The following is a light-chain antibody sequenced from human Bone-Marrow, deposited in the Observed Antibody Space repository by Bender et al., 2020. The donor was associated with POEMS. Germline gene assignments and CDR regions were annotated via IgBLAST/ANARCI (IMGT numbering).Light chain of an antibody. V-gene: IGLV2-23*02. CDR1: INDVGSYTF. CDR3: CSYAGSSTWV. J-gene: IGLJ3*02. CDR2: EVS. Sequence: QSALTQPASVSGSPGQSITVSCAGTINDVGSYTFVSWYQQQSGRAPKLIIYEVSKRPSGVSNRFSGSKSGNTASLTISGLQAEDEADYYCCSYAGSSTWVFGGGTKVTVL.